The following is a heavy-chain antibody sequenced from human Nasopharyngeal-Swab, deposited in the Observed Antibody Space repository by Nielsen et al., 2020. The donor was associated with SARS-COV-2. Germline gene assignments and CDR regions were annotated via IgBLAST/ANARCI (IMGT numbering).Heavy chain of an antibody. D-gene: IGHD4-17*01. CDR3: ARDYRTVTTGGVYYYYYMDV. Sequence: WLRQPPGKGLEWLGYIYYSGSTYYNPSLKSRVTISVDTSKNQFSLKLSSVTATDTAVYYCARDYRTVTTGGVYYYYYMDVWGKGTTVTVSS. J-gene: IGHJ6*03. V-gene: IGHV4-30-4*01. CDR2: IYYSGST.